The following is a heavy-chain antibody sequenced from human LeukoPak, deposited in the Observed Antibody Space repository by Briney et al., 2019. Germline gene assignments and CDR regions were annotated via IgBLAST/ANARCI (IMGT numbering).Heavy chain of an antibody. CDR2: ISGSGGST. CDR1: GFTFSSYW. CDR3: AKAKTDPYYYGMDV. Sequence: GGSLRLSCAASGFTFSSYWMNWVRQAPGKGLEWVSGISGSGGSTYYADSVKGRFTISRDNSKNTLYLQMNSLRAEDTAVYYCAKAKTDPYYYGMDVWGQGTTVTVSS. J-gene: IGHJ6*02. V-gene: IGHV3-23*01.